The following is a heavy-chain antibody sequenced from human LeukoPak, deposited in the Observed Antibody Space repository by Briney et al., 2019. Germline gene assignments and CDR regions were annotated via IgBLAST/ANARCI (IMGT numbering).Heavy chain of an antibody. V-gene: IGHV3-48*04. Sequence: GGSLRLSCAASGFTFSSYSMNWVRQAPGKGLEWVSYISSSSSTIYYADSVKGRFTISRDNAKNSLYLQMNSLRAEDTAVYYCARPSGCSGGSCYTNYGMDVWGQGTTVTVSS. D-gene: IGHD2-15*01. J-gene: IGHJ6*02. CDR1: GFTFSSYS. CDR2: ISSSSSTI. CDR3: ARPSGCSGGSCYTNYGMDV.